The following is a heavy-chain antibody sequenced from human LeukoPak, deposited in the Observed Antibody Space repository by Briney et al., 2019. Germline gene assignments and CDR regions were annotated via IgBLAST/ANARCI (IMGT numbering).Heavy chain of an antibody. Sequence: PGGSLRLSCAASGFTFSGSAMHWVRQASGKGLEWVGRIRSKANSYATAYAASVKGRFTISRDDSKNTAYLQMNSLKTEDTAVYYCTSCGGDCYSGFDYWGQGTLATVSS. CDR1: GFTFSGSA. J-gene: IGHJ4*02. CDR2: IRSKANSYAT. CDR3: TSCGGDCYSGFDY. D-gene: IGHD2-21*02. V-gene: IGHV3-73*01.